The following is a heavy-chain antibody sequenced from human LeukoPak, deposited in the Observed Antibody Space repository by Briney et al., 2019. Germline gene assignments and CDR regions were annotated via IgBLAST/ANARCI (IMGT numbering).Heavy chain of an antibody. Sequence: PGGSLRLSCAASGSTFTNYAMTWVRQAPGKGLEWVSGISGSGGSTYYADSVKGRFTISRDNSKSTLYLQMNSLRAEDTALYYCASRPIVGATQSPWGQGTLVTVSS. CDR1: GSTFTNYA. D-gene: IGHD1-26*01. CDR2: ISGSGGST. V-gene: IGHV3-23*01. J-gene: IGHJ5*02. CDR3: ASRPIVGATQSP.